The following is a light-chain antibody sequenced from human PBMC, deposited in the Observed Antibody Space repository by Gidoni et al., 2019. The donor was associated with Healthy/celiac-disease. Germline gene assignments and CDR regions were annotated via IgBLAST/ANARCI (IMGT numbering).Light chain of an antibody. CDR2: DAS. V-gene: IGKV1-39*01. Sequence: DIHMTLSPSSMSASVGDRVTLTCRSSQSISSYLNWYQQKTGKAPKLLIYDASSLKNGVPSRFSGSGSCTDFSLIISSLQAEDFVTYYCQQSYSTPPITFXQXTRLEIK. J-gene: IGKJ5*01. CDR3: QQSYSTPPIT. CDR1: QSISSY.